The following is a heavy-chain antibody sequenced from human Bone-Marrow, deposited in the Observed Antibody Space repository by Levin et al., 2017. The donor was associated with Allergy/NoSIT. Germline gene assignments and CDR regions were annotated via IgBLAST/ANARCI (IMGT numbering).Heavy chain of an antibody. Sequence: GGSLRLSCAASGFTFNSYAIHWVRQAPGKGLEWVAIISYSGNRIHYTDSVKGRFTISRDNSKNTVYLEMSSLRVEDTAVYYCARDYYSGSYWGPFDYWGQGTLVTVSS. CDR2: ISYSGNRI. CDR1: GFTFNSYA. CDR3: ARDYYSGSYWGPFDY. J-gene: IGHJ4*02. V-gene: IGHV3-30*04. D-gene: IGHD1-26*01.